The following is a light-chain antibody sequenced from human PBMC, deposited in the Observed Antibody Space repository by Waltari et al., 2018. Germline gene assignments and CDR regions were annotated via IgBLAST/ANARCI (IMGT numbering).Light chain of an antibody. Sequence: AIQLTQSPSSLSASVGDRVTITCRASQGISSALAWYQQKPGQAPKLLIYDASSLESGVPSRFSGSGSVTDFTLTISSLQPEDFATYYCQQFNSYPFFGGGTKVEIK. CDR2: DAS. CDR3: QQFNSYPF. J-gene: IGKJ4*01. CDR1: QGISSA. V-gene: IGKV1-13*02.